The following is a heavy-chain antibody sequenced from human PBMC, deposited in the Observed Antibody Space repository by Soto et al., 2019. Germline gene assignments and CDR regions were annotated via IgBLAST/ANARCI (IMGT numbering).Heavy chain of an antibody. D-gene: IGHD3-22*01. J-gene: IGHJ4*02. CDR3: ARQIYDSDTGPNFQYSLDS. V-gene: IGHV5-10-1*01. Sequence: GESLKISCKGSGYSFAGYWITWVRLKPGTVLEWMGRIDPSHSQTYYSPSFRGHVTISVTKSITTVFLQWSSLRASDTAMYYCARQIYDSDTGPNFQYSLDSWGQGTPVTVSS. CDR2: IDPSHSQT. CDR1: GYSFAGYW.